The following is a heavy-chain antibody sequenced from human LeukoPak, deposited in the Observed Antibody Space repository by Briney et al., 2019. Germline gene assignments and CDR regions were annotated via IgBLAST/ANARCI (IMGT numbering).Heavy chain of an antibody. V-gene: IGHV4-30-4*01. D-gene: IGHD2-2*01. CDR2: IYYGGST. CDR1: GGSISSGDYY. J-gene: IGHJ4*02. CDR3: ARVGLGYCSSTSCLNQDY. Sequence: SETLSLTCTVSGGSISSGDYYWSWIRQPPGKGLEWIGYIYYGGSTYYNPSLKSRVTISVDTSKNQFSLKLSSVTAADTAVYYCARVGLGYCSSTSCLNQDYWGQGTLVTVSS.